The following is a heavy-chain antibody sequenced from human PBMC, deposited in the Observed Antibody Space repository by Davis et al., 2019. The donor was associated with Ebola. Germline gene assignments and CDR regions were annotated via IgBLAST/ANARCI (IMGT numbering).Heavy chain of an antibody. CDR3: ARRIILDSRGGVDV. CDR2: IGARGDHI. D-gene: IGHD3-22*01. V-gene: IGHV3-48*02. Sequence: PGGSLRLSCAASGFTFSRYGMYWFRQAPGKGLEWISYIGARGDHINYADSVRGRFTISRDNAKDSLSLHTDGLRDDDTAVYYCARRIILDSRGGVDVWGQGTTVTVSS. J-gene: IGHJ6*02. CDR1: GFTFSRYG.